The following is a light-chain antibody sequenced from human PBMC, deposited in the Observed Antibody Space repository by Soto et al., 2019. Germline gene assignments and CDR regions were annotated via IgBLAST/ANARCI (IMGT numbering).Light chain of an antibody. V-gene: IGKV1-27*01. Sequence: DIQMTQSPSSLSASVGDRVTLTCRASEGISNYLAWYQQKPGKVPKLLIYAASTLQSGVPSRFSGSGSGTEFTLPINSLQPEDVAIYYCQKYNSVPRTFGPGTKVDIK. J-gene: IGKJ3*01. CDR3: QKYNSVPRT. CDR1: EGISNY. CDR2: AAS.